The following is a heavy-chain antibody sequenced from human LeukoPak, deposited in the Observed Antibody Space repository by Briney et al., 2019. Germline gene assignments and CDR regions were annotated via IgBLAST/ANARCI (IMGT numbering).Heavy chain of an antibody. CDR2: IYYSGST. CDR3: ARGNYDSSGYPVNDAFDV. J-gene: IGHJ3*01. D-gene: IGHD3-22*01. V-gene: IGHV4-59*01. CDR1: GGSISSYY. Sequence: PSETLSLTCTVSGGSISSYYWSWIRQPPGKGLEWIGYIYYSGSTNYNPSLKSRVTISVDTSKNQFSLKLSSVTAADTAVYYCARGNYDSSGYPVNDAFDVWGQGTMVTVSS.